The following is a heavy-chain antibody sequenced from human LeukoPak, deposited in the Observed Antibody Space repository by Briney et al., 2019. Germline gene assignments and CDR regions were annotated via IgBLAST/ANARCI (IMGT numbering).Heavy chain of an antibody. CDR1: GFTFSSYA. Sequence: GGSLRVSCAASGFTFSSYAMHWVRQAPGKGLEWVAVISYDGSNKYYADSVKGRLTISRDNSKNTLYLQMNSLRAEDTAVYYCARCNDYGDYSSAFDIWGQGTMVTVSS. V-gene: IGHV3-30-3*01. D-gene: IGHD4-17*01. CDR3: ARCNDYGDYSSAFDI. J-gene: IGHJ3*02. CDR2: ISYDGSNK.